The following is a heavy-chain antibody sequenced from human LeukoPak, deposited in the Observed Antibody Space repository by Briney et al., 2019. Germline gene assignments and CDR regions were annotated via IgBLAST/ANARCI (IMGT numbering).Heavy chain of an antibody. J-gene: IGHJ4*02. V-gene: IGHV3-7*01. CDR3: ARGGWLPDY. D-gene: IGHD3-22*01. CDR1: GFTFSRYS. CDR2: IKQDGSEK. Sequence: PGGSLRLSCAASGFTFSRYSMSWVRQAPGKGLEWVANIKQDGSEKYYVDSVKGRFTISRDNAKNSLYLQMNSLRAGDTAVYYCARGGWLPDYWGQGTLVTVSS.